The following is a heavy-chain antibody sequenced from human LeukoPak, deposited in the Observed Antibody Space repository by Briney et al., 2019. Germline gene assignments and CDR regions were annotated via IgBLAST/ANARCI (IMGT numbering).Heavy chain of an antibody. CDR2: IYHSGST. J-gene: IGHJ4*02. CDR3: ARSVRHYDILTGYYQISYFDY. V-gene: IGHV4-38-2*02. D-gene: IGHD3-9*01. CDR1: GYSISSGYY. Sequence: SETLSLTCTVSGYSISSGYYWGWIRQPPGKGLEWIGSIYHSGSTYYNPSLKSRVTISVDTSKNQFSLKLSSVTAADTAVYYCARSVRHYDILTGYYQISYFDYWGQGTLVTVSS.